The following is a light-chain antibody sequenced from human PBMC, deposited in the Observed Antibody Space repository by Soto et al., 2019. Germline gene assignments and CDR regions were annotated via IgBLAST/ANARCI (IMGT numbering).Light chain of an antibody. CDR2: GAS. V-gene: IGKV3-20*01. CDR1: QSVSSSY. Sequence: EIVLTQSPGPLSLSQGERATLSCRASQSVSSSYLAWYQQKPGQAPRLLIYGASSRATGIPDRFSGSGSGTDFTLIISRLEPEDFAVYYCQQYGSSPRTFGQGTKVDIK. CDR3: QQYGSSPRT. J-gene: IGKJ1*01.